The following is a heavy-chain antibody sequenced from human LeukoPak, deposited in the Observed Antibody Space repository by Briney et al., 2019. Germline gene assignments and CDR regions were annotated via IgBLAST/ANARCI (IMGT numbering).Heavy chain of an antibody. V-gene: IGHV4-31*03. Sequence: SQTLSLTCTVSGGSISSGGYYWSWIRQHPGKGLEWIGYIYYSGSTYYNPSLKSRVTISVDTSKNHFSLKLSSVTAADTAVYYCARAQTYYYDSSGPFQIDYWGQGTLVTVSS. CDR1: GGSISSGGYY. CDR2: IYYSGST. J-gene: IGHJ4*02. CDR3: ARAQTYYYDSSGPFQIDY. D-gene: IGHD3-22*01.